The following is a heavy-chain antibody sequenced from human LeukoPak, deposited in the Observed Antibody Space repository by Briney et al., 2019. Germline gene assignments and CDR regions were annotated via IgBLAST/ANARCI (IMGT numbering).Heavy chain of an antibody. Sequence: GGSLRLSCAASGFTVSSNYMSWVRQAPGKGLEWVSVMYSGGNTYYADSVKGRFTISRDDSNNTLYLQMNSLRAEDSAVYYCARGYYGGAPDSWGQGTLVTVSS. D-gene: IGHD3-16*01. CDR3: ARGYYGGAPDS. CDR1: GFTVSSNY. V-gene: IGHV3-66*01. CDR2: MYSGGNT. J-gene: IGHJ4*02.